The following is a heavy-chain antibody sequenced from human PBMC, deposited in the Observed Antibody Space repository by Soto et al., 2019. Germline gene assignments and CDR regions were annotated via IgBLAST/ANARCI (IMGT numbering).Heavy chain of an antibody. J-gene: IGHJ3*02. CDR1: GGSISSYY. CDR3: AREGSGWYPDAFDI. V-gene: IGHV4-59*01. CDR2: IYYSGST. Sequence: QVQLQESGPGLVKPSETLSLTCTVSGGSISSYYWSWIRQPPGKGLEWIGYIYYSGSTNYNPSLKSRVTLSVDTSKNQFSLKLSSVTAADTAVYYCAREGSGWYPDAFDIWGQGTMVTVSS. D-gene: IGHD6-19*01.